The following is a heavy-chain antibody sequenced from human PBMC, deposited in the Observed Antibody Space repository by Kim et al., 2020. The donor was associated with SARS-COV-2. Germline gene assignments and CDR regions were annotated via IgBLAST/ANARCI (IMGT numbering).Heavy chain of an antibody. Sequence: ANHAQKFQGRVTSPAEESTSTDYMELSSLRSEDTAVYYCARGVGARWFDPWGQGTLVTVSS. J-gene: IGHJ5*02. CDR2: A. CDR3: ARGVGARWFDP. V-gene: IGHV1-69*01. D-gene: IGHD1-26*01.